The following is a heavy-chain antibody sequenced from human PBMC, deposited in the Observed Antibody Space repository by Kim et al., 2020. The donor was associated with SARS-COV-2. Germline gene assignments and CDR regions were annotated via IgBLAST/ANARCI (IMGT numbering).Heavy chain of an antibody. CDR2: VNSDGSRT. Sequence: GGSLRLSCAASGFVFTTYWMHWVRQAPGKGLVWVSRVNSDGSRTAYADPVNGRFTISRDNAKNTLYLQMNSLRDEDTAVYYCIRESGVAADNWGQGTLVT. CDR1: GFVFTTYW. J-gene: IGHJ4*02. D-gene: IGHD6-19*01. V-gene: IGHV3-74*01. CDR3: IRESGVAADN.